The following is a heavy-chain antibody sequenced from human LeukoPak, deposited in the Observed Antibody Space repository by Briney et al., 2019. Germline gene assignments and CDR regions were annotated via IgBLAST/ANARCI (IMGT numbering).Heavy chain of an antibody. Sequence: GGSLRLSCAASGFAFSNYWLHRVRQAPGKGLEWVARINTHGSSTNYADSVKGRFTISRDNAKNTLYLQMTSLSAEDTAVYYALAGYYYYYMDVWGKGTTVTVSS. D-gene: IGHD6-13*01. J-gene: IGHJ6*03. CDR1: GFAFSNYW. V-gene: IGHV3-74*01. CDR3: LAGYYYYYMDV. CDR2: INTHGSST.